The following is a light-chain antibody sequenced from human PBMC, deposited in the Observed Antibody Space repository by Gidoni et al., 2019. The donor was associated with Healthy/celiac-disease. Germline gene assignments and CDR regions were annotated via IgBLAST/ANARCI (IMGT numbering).Light chain of an antibody. J-gene: IGKJ1*01. V-gene: IGKV3-20*01. CDR1: QSVSSSY. Sequence: EIVLTQSPGTLSLSPGERATLSCRASQSVSSSYLAWYQQKPGQAPRLPIYGASSRATGIPDRFSGSGSGTDFTLTISRLDPEDFAVYYCQQYGSSPWTFGQGTKVEIK. CDR2: GAS. CDR3: QQYGSSPWT.